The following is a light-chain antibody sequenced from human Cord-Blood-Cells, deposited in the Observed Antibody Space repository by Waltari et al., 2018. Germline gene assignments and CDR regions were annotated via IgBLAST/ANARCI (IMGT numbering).Light chain of an antibody. CDR3: QQRSNWLT. Sequence: EIVLTQSPATLSLSPGQRATLSCSASQSVSSYLAWYQQKPSQAPRVLIIEASNRATAIPARFSGSGCGTDFTLTMSSLEPEVCAVDYCQQRSNWLTFSGGTKVEIK. CDR2: EAS. CDR1: QSVSSY. V-gene: IGKV3-11*01. J-gene: IGKJ4*01.